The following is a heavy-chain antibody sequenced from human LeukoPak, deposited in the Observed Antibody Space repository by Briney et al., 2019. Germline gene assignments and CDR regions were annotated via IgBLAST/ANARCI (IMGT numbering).Heavy chain of an antibody. CDR1: GFTFSTYT. Sequence: GGSLRLSCAASGFTFSTYTMTWVRQAPGKGLEWVSVISGGDGRTYYADSVKGRFTISKDNSKNTLFLQMNSLRAEDTAVYYCARDWSCSSSICNTDRNWFDPWGQGTLVTVSS. J-gene: IGHJ5*02. D-gene: IGHD2-2*02. V-gene: IGHV3-23*01. CDR3: ARDWSCSSSICNTDRNWFDP. CDR2: ISGGDGRT.